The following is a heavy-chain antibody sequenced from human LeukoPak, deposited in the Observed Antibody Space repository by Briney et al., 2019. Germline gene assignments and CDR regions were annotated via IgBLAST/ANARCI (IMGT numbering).Heavy chain of an antibody. CDR1: GYSISSGYY. CDR2: IYHSGST. CDR3: ARVGAFDIVVVPVPAGDFDY. Sequence: SETLSLTCTVSGYSISSGYYWGWIRQPPGKGLEWIGSIYHSGSTYYNPSLKSRVTISVDTSKNQFSLQLSYVTAADTAVYYCARVGAFDIVVVPVPAGDFDYWGQGTLVTVSS. J-gene: IGHJ4*02. V-gene: IGHV4-38-2*02. D-gene: IGHD2-2*01.